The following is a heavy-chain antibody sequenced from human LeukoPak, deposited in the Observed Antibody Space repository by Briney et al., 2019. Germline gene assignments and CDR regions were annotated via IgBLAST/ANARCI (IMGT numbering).Heavy chain of an antibody. J-gene: IGHJ5*02. Sequence: KSSETLSLTCTVSGASISNYYWTWIRQPAGKGLEWIGRLHTSGSTDYNPSLKSRVTMSIDTPQSQFSLKLTSVTAADTAVYYCARYGTPWYVWNYGPSHNWFDPWGLGTLVIVSS. V-gene: IGHV4-4*07. CDR2: LHTSGST. D-gene: IGHD1-7*01. CDR1: GASISNYY. CDR3: ARYGTPWYVWNYGPSHNWFDP.